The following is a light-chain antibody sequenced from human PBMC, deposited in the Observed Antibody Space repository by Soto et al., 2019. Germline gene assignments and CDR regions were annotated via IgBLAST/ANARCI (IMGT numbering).Light chain of an antibody. CDR1: QSVSSSY. V-gene: IGKV3-20*01. Sequence: EIVLTQSPGTLSLSPGDRATLSCRASQSVSSSYLAWYQHKPGQAPRLLIYGASSRAPGIPDRFSGSGSGTDFTLTISILEPEDFSVYYCQQYYTSPWTFGQGTKVEIK. J-gene: IGKJ1*01. CDR3: QQYYTSPWT. CDR2: GAS.